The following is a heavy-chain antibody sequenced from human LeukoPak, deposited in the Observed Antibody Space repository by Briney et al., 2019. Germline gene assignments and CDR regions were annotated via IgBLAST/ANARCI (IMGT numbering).Heavy chain of an antibody. J-gene: IGHJ4*02. V-gene: IGHV3-30*04. CDR1: GFTFSSYA. CDR2: ISYDGSNK. Sequence: GGSLRLSCAASGFTFSSYAMHWVRQAPGKGLEWVAVISYDGSNKHYADSVKGRFTISRDNSKNTLYLQMNSLRAEDTAVYYCARGCSSTSCHPQGNWGQGTLVTVSS. CDR3: ARGCSSTSCHPQGN. D-gene: IGHD2-2*01.